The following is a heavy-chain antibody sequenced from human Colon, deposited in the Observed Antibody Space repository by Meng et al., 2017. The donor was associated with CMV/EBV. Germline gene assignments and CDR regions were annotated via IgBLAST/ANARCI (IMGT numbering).Heavy chain of an antibody. J-gene: IGHJ4*02. CDR2: ISSDGSNE. Sequence: GVSLRLSCAASGFIFSNYGMHWVRQAPGKGLEWVAIISSDGSNEHYADSVKGRFAISRDNSKNTLYLQLNSLRAEDTAVYYCAKGCTTFCYYIDYWGRGTLVTVSS. V-gene: IGHV3-33*06. CDR1: GFIFSNYG. CDR3: AKGCTTFCYYIDY. D-gene: IGHD2/OR15-2a*01.